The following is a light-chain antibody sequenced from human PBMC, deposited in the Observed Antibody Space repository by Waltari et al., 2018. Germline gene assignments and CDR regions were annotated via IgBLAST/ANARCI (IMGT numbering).Light chain of an antibody. CDR1: SSDIGTYNY. V-gene: IGLV2-23*02. CDR3: CSYAGSSSLV. J-gene: IGLJ2*01. Sequence: SALTQPASVSGSPGQSITISCTGTSSDIGTYNYVSWYQQYPGKAPKLMIYDVTKRPSWVSDRFSGSKSGNTASLTSSGLQAEDEADYYCCSYAGSSSLVFGGGTKLTVL. CDR2: DVT.